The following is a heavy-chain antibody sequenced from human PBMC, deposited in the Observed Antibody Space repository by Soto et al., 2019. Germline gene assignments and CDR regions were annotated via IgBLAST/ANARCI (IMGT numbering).Heavy chain of an antibody. CDR2: IKSKTDGGTT. J-gene: IGHJ6*02. Sequence: PGGSLRLSCVASGFIFSNAWMNWVRQAPGKGLEWVGRIKSKTDGGTTDYAAPVKGRFTISRDDSKNTLYLQMNSLKIEDTAVYYCPLPPSYGMDVWGQGTTVTVSS. V-gene: IGHV3-15*07. CDR1: GFIFSNAW. CDR3: PLPPSYGMDV.